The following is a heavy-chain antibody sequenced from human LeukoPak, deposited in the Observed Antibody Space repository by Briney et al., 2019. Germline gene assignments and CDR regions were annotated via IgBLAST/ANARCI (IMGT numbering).Heavy chain of an antibody. J-gene: IGHJ3*02. CDR1: GGSISDFS. V-gene: IGHV4-4*07. CDR3: ARSATAADDAFDI. D-gene: IGHD6-13*01. Sequence: SETLSLTCAVSGGSISDFSWNWIRQPAGKGLEWIGHIYNSGTTNYNPSLKSRVTMSVDTSKNQFSLKVTSMTAADTAVYYRARSATAADDAFDIWGQGTRVIVSS. CDR2: IYNSGTT.